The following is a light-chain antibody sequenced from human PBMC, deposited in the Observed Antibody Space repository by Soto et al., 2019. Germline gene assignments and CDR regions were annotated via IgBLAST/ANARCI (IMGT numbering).Light chain of an antibody. CDR2: NAA. CDR3: QQYNNWPRT. V-gene: IGKV3-15*01. J-gene: IGKJ1*01. Sequence: EIVLRQSPGTLSLSPGERATLSCRASQSVSNNYLAWYQQKPGQAPRLLLYNAATRATGIPARFSGRGSGTEFTLTVNSLQTEDFAVYYCQQYNNWPRTFGQGTKVDIK. CDR1: QSVSNN.